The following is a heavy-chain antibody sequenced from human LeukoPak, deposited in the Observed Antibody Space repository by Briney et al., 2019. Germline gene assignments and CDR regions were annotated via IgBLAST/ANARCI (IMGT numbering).Heavy chain of an antibody. CDR1: GGSISSYY. D-gene: IGHD3-22*01. J-gene: IGHJ5*02. V-gene: IGHV4-4*07. CDR3: ARRYYDSSGPWFDP. CDR2: MYTSGNT. Sequence: SETLSLTCTVSGGSISSYYWSWIRQPAGKGLEWIGRMYTSGNTNYNPSLKSRATISVDTSKNQFSLELSSVTAADTAVYYCARRYYDSSGPWFDPWGQGTLVTVSS.